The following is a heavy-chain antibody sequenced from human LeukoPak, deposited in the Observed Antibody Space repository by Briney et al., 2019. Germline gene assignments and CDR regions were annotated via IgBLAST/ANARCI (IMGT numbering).Heavy chain of an antibody. CDR2: IKQDGSEI. Sequence: GGSLRLSCAASGFTFSSFWVNWVRQAPGKGLEWVANIKQDGSEIHYVGSVRGRFTISRDDAKDSLYLQMNSLRAEDTAVYYCVRDLYGGDDHWGQGTLVSVSS. V-gene: IGHV3-7*04. J-gene: IGHJ5*02. D-gene: IGHD3-16*01. CDR3: VRDLYGGDDH. CDR1: GFTFSSFW.